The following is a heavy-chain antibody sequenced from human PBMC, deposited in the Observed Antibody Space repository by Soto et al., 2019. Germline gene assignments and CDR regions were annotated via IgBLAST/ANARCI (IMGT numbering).Heavy chain of an antibody. V-gene: IGHV6-1*01. D-gene: IGHD3-10*01. Sequence: SQTLSLTCAISGDSVSNNSAAWNWIRRSPSRGLEWLGRTYYRSKWYNDYAVSVKSRITINPDTSKNQFYLQLNSVTPEDTAVYYCASGYYGSGSYYPFDYWGQGTLVTVSS. CDR1: GDSVSNNSAA. CDR2: TYYRSKWYN. J-gene: IGHJ4*02. CDR3: ASGYYGSGSYYPFDY.